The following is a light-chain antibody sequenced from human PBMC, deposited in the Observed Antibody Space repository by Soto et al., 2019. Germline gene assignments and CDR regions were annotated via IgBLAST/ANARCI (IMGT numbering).Light chain of an antibody. CDR3: SSHTNSSTYVV. Sequence: QAVLTQPASVSGSPGQSITISCTGTSSDVGGYNSVSWYQQHPGKAPKLMIYEVSNRPSGVSNRFSGSKSGNTASLTISGLQAEDEADYYCSSHTNSSTYVVFGGGTQLTVL. CDR2: EVS. J-gene: IGLJ2*01. V-gene: IGLV2-14*01. CDR1: SSDVGGYNS.